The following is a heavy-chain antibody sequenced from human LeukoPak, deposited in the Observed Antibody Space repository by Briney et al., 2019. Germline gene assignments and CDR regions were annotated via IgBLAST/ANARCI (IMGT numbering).Heavy chain of an antibody. Sequence: SETLSLTCTVSGGSISSGGYYWSWIRQHPGKGLEWIGYIFYSGSTYYNPSLKSRVTISVDTSKNQFSLKLSSVTAADTAVYYCARAGGFFSPFGYWGQGTLVTVSS. J-gene: IGHJ4*02. CDR2: IFYSGST. CDR3: ARAGGFFSPFGY. D-gene: IGHD3-3*01. CDR1: GGSISSGGYY. V-gene: IGHV4-31*03.